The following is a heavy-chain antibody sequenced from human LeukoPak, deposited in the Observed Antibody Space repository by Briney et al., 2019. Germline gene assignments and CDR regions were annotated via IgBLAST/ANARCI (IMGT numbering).Heavy chain of an antibody. Sequence: SETLSLTCTVSGGSLSSSSYFWGRIRQPPGKGLEWIGSIYYSGSTYYNPSLKSRVTISVDTSKNQFSLNLSSVTAAYTAVYYCARALVGSSSGYFYYYMDVWGKGTTVTVSS. CDR1: GGSLSSSSYF. V-gene: IGHV4-39*07. D-gene: IGHD6-6*01. CDR3: ARALVGSSSGYFYYYMDV. J-gene: IGHJ6*03. CDR2: IYYSGST.